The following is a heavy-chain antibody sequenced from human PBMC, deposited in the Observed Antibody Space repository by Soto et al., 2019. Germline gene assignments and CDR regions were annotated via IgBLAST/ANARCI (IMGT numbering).Heavy chain of an antibody. CDR2: ISPYSGYT. D-gene: IGHD2-2*01. CDR3: AREASVLIPAAQPSRFDS. V-gene: IGHV1-18*01. CDR1: GYSFMKYG. Sequence: RASVKVSCKGFGYSFMKYGINWVRQAPGQGLEWVGWISPYSGYTHSAQKFHGRLTLTTDTAASTAYMELRILRSADTALYYCAREASVLIPAAQPSRFDSWGQGXLVTVSS. J-gene: IGHJ4*02.